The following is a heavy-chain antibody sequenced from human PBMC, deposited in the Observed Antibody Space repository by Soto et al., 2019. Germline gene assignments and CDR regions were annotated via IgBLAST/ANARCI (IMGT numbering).Heavy chain of an antibody. CDR2: IIPIFGTA. CDR1: GGTFSSYA. D-gene: IGHD2-2*01. J-gene: IGHJ6*02. V-gene: IGHV1-69*12. Sequence: QVQLVQSGAERKKPGSSVKVSCKASGGTFSSYAISWVRQAPGQGLEWMGGIIPIFGTANYAQKFQGRVTITADESTSTAYMELSSLRSEDTAVYYGASRSDIVLVPAAHNYYGMDVWGQGTTVTVSS. CDR3: ASRSDIVLVPAAHNYYGMDV.